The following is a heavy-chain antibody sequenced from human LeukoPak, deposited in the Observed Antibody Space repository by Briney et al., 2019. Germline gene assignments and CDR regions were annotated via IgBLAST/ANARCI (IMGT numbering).Heavy chain of an antibody. CDR1: GGSISSYY. D-gene: IGHD1-26*01. CDR2: IYYSGST. V-gene: IGHV4-59*01. J-gene: IGHJ4*02. Sequence: SETLSLTCTVSGGSISSYYWSWIRQPPGKGLEWIGYIYYSGSTNYNPSLKSRVTISVDTSKNQFSLKLSSVTAADTAVYYCAGDQWEFDYWGQGTLVTVSS. CDR3: AGDQWEFDY.